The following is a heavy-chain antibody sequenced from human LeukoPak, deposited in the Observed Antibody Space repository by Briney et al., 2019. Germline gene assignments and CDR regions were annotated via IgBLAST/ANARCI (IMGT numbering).Heavy chain of an antibody. V-gene: IGHV3-13*01. CDR3: ARGPPRGKYYYMDV. CDR2: IGTASDT. J-gene: IGHJ6*03. D-gene: IGHD1-1*01. CDR1: GFTFSSFD. Sequence: GGSLRLSCAASGFTFSSFDMHWVRQPTEQGLEWVSTIGTASDTYYPGSVEGRFTLSRDNAKNSLYLQMNSLTAGDTAVYYCARGPPRGKYYYMDVWGKGTTVTVSS.